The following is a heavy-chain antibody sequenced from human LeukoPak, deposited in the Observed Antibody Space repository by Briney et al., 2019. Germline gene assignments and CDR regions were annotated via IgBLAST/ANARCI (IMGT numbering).Heavy chain of an antibody. Sequence: SETLSLTCTVSGGSISSGGYSWSWIRQHPGKGLEWIGYIYYSGSTNYNPSLKSRVTISVDTSKNQFSLKLSSVTAADTAVYYCARESGDCSGGSCYSHLFFDYWGQGTLVTVSS. CDR3: ARESGDCSGGSCYSHLFFDY. D-gene: IGHD2-15*01. V-gene: IGHV4-61*08. CDR1: GGSISSGGYS. CDR2: IYYSGST. J-gene: IGHJ4*02.